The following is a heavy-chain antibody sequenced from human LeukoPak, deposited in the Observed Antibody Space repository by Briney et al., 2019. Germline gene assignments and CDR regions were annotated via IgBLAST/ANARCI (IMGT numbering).Heavy chain of an antibody. J-gene: IGHJ5*02. V-gene: IGHV3-23*01. D-gene: IGHD2-2*01. CDR3: ARDQSTWFDP. Sequence: GGSLRLSCAASGFTFSSYAMHWVRRAPGKGLEGVSSIICSAGSTYYADSVKGRFTISRDNSKNTLYLQMNSLRAEDTAVYYCARDQSTWFDPWGQGTLVTVSS. CDR1: GFTFSSYA. CDR2: IICSAGST.